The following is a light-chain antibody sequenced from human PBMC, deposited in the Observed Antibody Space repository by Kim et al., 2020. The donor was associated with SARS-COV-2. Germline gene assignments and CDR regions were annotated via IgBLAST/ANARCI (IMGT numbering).Light chain of an antibody. Sequence: QSALTQPASVSGSPGQSITISCTGTSSDVGGYNYVSWYQQHPGKAPKLMIYDVSKRPSGVSNRFSGSKSGNTASLTISGLQAEDEADYYCSSYTSSSTLVCGGGTQLTVL. CDR2: DVS. CDR1: SSDVGGYNY. V-gene: IGLV2-14*01. CDR3: SSYTSSSTLV. J-gene: IGLJ2*01.